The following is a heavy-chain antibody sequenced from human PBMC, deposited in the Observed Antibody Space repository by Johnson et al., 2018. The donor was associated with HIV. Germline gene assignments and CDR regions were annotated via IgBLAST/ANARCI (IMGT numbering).Heavy chain of an antibody. CDR1: GFTFSSYA. D-gene: IGHD1-26*01. J-gene: IGHJ3*02. V-gene: IGHV3-30*04. Sequence: QVQLVESGGGVVQPGRSLRLSCAASGFTFSSYAIHWVRQAPGKGLEWVAIISYDGSNKYYADSVKGRFTISRDNSKNTLYLQMNSLRPDDTAVYYCARGGRVIVGTEGAFDIWGQGTMVTVS. CDR3: ARGGRVIVGTEGAFDI. CDR2: ISYDGSNK.